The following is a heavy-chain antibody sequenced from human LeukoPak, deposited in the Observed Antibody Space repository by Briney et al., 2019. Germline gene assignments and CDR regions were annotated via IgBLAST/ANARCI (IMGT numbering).Heavy chain of an antibody. J-gene: IGHJ4*02. V-gene: IGHV3-23*01. D-gene: IGHD6-13*01. Sequence: GGSLRLSCAASGFTFSSYAMSWVRQAPGKGLEWVSAISGSGGSTYYADSVKGRFTISRDNSKNTLYLQMNSLRAEDTAVYYCARGVKSSWYYFDYWGQGTLVTVSS. CDR3: ARGVKSSWYYFDY. CDR1: GFTFSSYA. CDR2: ISGSGGST.